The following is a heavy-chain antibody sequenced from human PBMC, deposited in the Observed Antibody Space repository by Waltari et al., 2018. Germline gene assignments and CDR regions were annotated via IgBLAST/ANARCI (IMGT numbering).Heavy chain of an antibody. CDR2: IYTSGST. CDR1: GGSISSGSYY. Sequence: QVQLQESGPGLVKPSQTLSLTCTVSGGSISSGSYYWSWIRPPAGKGLEWIGRIYTSGSTNYTPSLKSRVTISVDTSKNQFSLKLSSVTAADTAVYYCARGSIVVVVAAIRYYYGMDVWGQGTTVTVSS. V-gene: IGHV4-61*02. CDR3: ARGSIVVVVAAIRYYYGMDV. J-gene: IGHJ6*02. D-gene: IGHD2-15*01.